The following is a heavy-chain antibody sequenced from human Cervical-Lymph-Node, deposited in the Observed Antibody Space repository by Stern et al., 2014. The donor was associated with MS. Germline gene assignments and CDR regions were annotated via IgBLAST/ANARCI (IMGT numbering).Heavy chain of an antibody. V-gene: IGHV4-59*08. CDR1: GGSISSYY. Sequence: VQLVESGPGLVKPSETLSLTCSVSGGSISSYYWNWIRQPPGKGLEWIANVHYSGTTNYNPSLKSRVTLLLEPSLNQIPLQLTSVTAADTAVYYCAGSGTYYPDYWGQGILVTVSS. CDR3: AGSGTYYPDY. J-gene: IGHJ4*02. D-gene: IGHD3-3*01. CDR2: VHYSGTT.